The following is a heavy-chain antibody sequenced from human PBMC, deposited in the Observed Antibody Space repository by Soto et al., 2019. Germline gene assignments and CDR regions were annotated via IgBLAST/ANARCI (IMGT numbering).Heavy chain of an antibody. V-gene: IGHV1-3*01. Sequence: ASVKVSCKASGYTFTSYGIHWVRQAPGQRLEWMGWINAANGDTKYSPKFQGRVTITRDTSASTAYMELSSLRSDDTAVYYCARDGMGTYYDFWSGVSEAYGMDVWGQGTTVTVSS. CDR2: INAANGDT. D-gene: IGHD3-3*01. CDR1: GYTFTSYG. J-gene: IGHJ6*02. CDR3: ARDGMGTYYDFWSGVSEAYGMDV.